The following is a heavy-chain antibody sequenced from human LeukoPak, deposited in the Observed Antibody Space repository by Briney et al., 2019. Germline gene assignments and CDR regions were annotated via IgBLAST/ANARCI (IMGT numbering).Heavy chain of an antibody. CDR3: AKGGATVIDY. J-gene: IGHJ4*02. CDR1: GFTFSNYW. Sequence: GRSLRLSCAASGFTFSNYWMHGVRQAPGKGLVWVSRINSDGSSTTSADSVKGRFTISRDNAKNTLYLQMNSLRAEDTAVYYCAKGGATVIDYWGQGTLVTVSS. V-gene: IGHV3-74*01. D-gene: IGHD4-17*01. CDR2: INSDGSST.